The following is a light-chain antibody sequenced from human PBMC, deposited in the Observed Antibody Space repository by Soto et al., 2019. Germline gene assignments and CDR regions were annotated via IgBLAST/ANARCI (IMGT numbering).Light chain of an antibody. Sequence: EIVLTQSPGTLSLSPGERATLSCRASQSVSSIDLAWYQQKPGQPPRLLIYGASSRATGIPDRFSGSGSGTDFTLTITRLESEDFAVYYCQQYGSSPVTFGQGKRLDIK. V-gene: IGKV3-20*01. CDR1: QSVSSID. CDR2: GAS. J-gene: IGKJ5*01. CDR3: QQYGSSPVT.